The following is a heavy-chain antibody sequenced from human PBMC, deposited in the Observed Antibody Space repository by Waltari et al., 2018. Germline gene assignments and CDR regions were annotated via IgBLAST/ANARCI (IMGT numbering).Heavy chain of an antibody. CDR1: GDSMSSTYC. V-gene: IGHV4-4*02. D-gene: IGHD2-15*01. CDR2: VRGDGKT. Sequence: QLQLQESGPGLVKPSGTLSLTCAVSGDSMSSTYCWSWVRQPPGKGLEWMGQVRGDGKTNYNPSFASRVTISLDTYNKQFSLKGTSATAADTAVYYCARDRGRGLYLDSWGPGILVTVSP. CDR3: ARDRGRGLYLDS. J-gene: IGHJ4*02.